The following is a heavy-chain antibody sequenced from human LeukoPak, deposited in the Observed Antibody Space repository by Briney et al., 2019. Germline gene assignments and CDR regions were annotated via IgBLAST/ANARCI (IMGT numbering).Heavy chain of an antibody. CDR2: IKQDGSEK. J-gene: IGHJ4*02. CDR3: ARWYRYCSGGSCYFDY. Sequence: GSLRLSCAASGFTFSSYWMSWVRQAPGKGLEWVANIKQDGSEKYYVDSVKGRFTISRDNAKNSLYLQMNSLRAEDTAVYYCARWYRYCSGGSCYFDYWGQGTLVTVSS. D-gene: IGHD2-15*01. CDR1: GFTFSSYW. V-gene: IGHV3-7*01.